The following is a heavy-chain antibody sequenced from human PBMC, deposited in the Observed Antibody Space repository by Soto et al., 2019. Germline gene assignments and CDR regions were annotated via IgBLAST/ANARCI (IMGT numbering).Heavy chain of an antibody. CDR1: GFTFSSYG. CDR2: ISYDGSNK. J-gene: IGHJ6*02. D-gene: IGHD3-3*01. Sequence: QVQLVESGGGVVQPGRSLRLSCAASGFTFSSYGMHWVRQAPGKGLEWVAVISYDGSNKNYADSVKGRFTISRDNSKNTKNRKMTGWEAEAPAGNNCAKGFWGGLLDVWAQGPTVPV. CDR3: AKGFWGGLLDV. V-gene: IGHV3-30*18.